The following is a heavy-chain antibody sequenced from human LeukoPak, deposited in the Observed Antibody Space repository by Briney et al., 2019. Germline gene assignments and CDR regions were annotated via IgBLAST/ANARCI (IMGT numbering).Heavy chain of an antibody. CDR1: GYSFTSYW. CDR2: IYPGDSDT. V-gene: IGHV5-51*01. J-gene: IGHJ6*02. D-gene: IGHD2-15*01. CDR3: ASRSGRGLYGMDV. Sequence: GESLKISCKGSGYSFTSYWIGWVRQMPGKGLESMGIIYPGDSDTTYSPSFQGQVTISADKSISTAYLQWSSLKASDTAMYYCASRSGRGLYGMDVWGLGTMVTVSS.